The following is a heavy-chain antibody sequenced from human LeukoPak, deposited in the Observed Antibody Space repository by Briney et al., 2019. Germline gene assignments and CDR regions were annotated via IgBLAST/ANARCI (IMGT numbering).Heavy chain of an antibody. V-gene: IGHV3-48*03. J-gene: IGHJ6*03. CDR1: GFTFSSYE. Sequence: GGSLRLSCAASGFTFSSYEMNWVRQAPGKGLEWVSYISSSGSTIYYADSVKGRFTISRDNAKNSLYLQMNSLRAEDTAVYYCARGGGGNSIRTYYYYYYMDVWGKGTTVTISS. CDR3: ARGGGGNSIRTYYYYYYMDV. CDR2: ISSSGSTI. D-gene: IGHD4-23*01.